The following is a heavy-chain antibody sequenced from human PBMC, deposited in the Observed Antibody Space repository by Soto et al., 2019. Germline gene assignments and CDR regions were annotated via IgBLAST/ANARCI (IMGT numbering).Heavy chain of an antibody. CDR3: ARHPCPVAMGNCYHYYGMVV. Sequence: SETLSLTCTVSGGSISSSSYYWGWIRQPPGKGLEWIGSIYYSGSTYYNPSLKSRVTISVDTSKNQFSLKLSSVTAADTAVYYCARHPCPVAMGNCYHYYGMVVWGPGITVTVFS. V-gene: IGHV4-39*01. CDR2: IYYSGST. CDR1: GGSISSSSYY. D-gene: IGHD2-2*01. J-gene: IGHJ6*02.